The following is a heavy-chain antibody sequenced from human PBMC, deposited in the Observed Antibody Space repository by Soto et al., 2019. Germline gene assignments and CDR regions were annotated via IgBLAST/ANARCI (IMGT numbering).Heavy chain of an antibody. CDR2: FDPEDGET. J-gene: IGHJ6*03. V-gene: IGHV1-24*01. Sequence: ASVKVSCKVSGYTLTELSMHWVRQAPGKGLEWMGGFDPEDGETIYAQKFQGRVTMTEDTSTDTAYMELSSLRSEDTAVYYCATLGWDIVVVPAAKNYYYYYYMDVWGKGTTVTVSS. CDR3: ATLGWDIVVVPAAKNYYYYYYMDV. CDR1: GYTLTELS. D-gene: IGHD2-2*01.